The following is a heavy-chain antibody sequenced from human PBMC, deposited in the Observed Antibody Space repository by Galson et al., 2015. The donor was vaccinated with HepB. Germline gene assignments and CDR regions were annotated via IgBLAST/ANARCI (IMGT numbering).Heavy chain of an antibody. V-gene: IGHV3-20*04. CDR2: INWNGGST. CDR1: GSTFDDYG. CDR3: ARSITMVRGATGYSDY. J-gene: IGHJ4*02. Sequence: SLRLSCAASGSTFDDYGMSWVRQAPGKGLEWVSGINWNGGSTGYADSVKGRFTISRDNAKSSLYLQMNSLRAEDTALYYCARSITMVRGATGYSDYWGQGTLVTVSS. D-gene: IGHD3-10*01.